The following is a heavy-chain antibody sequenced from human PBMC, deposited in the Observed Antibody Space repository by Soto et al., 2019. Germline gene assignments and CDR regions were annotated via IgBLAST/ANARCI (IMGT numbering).Heavy chain of an antibody. V-gene: IGHV3-23*01. CDR3: AKGYTVSAFDY. CDR2: ISGSGGSK. Sequence: EVQLLESGGGLVQPGGSLRLSCAASGLTFSSYAMSWVRQAPGKGMEWVSAISGSGGSKYYADSVNVRFTISRDNSKNTLYLQMNSLRAEDTAVYYCAKGYTVSAFDYWGQGTLVTGSS. D-gene: IGHD4-4*01. CDR1: GLTFSSYA. J-gene: IGHJ4*02.